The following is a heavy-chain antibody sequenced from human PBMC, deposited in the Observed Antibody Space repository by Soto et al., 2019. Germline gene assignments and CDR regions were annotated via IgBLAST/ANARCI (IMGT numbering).Heavy chain of an antibody. CDR1: GLTFSSYA. CDR3: AKVTFWAVAGIGPPSHFDP. Sequence: PGGSLRLSCAASGLTFSSYAMSWVRQAPGKGLEWVSAISGSGGSTYYADSVKGRFTISRDNSKNTLYLQMNSLRAEDTAVYYCAKVTFWAVAGIGPPSHFDPWGQGTLVTVSS. D-gene: IGHD6-19*01. CDR2: ISGSGGST. J-gene: IGHJ5*02. V-gene: IGHV3-23*01.